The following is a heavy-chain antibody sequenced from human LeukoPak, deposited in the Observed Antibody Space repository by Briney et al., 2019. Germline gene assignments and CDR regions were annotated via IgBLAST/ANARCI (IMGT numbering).Heavy chain of an antibody. CDR1: GSTFRSDA. CDR3: ASGVGWDIVDQNYYMDV. Sequence: SMKVSCKASGSTFRSDAFTWVRQAPGHGLEWMGGIFPLYGVVNYAQKFQGRVTITADESESTAYMEMSSLRSDNTAVYYCASGVGWDIVDQNYYMDVWGKGTTVTVSS. CDR2: IFPLYGVV. D-gene: IGHD5-12*01. J-gene: IGHJ6*03. V-gene: IGHV1-69*01.